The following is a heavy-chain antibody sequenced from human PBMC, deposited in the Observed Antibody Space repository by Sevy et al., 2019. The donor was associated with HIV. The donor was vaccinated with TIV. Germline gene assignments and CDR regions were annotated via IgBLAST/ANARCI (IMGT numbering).Heavy chain of an antibody. Sequence: GGSLRLSCAASGFTFSSYAMSWVRQAPGKGLEWVSAISGSGGSTYYADSVKGRFTISRDNSKNTLYLQMNSLRAKDTAVYYCAKDLPSVDYDSSGYYYAGSPDYWGQGTLVTVSS. V-gene: IGHV3-23*01. J-gene: IGHJ4*02. CDR3: AKDLPSVDYDSSGYYYAGSPDY. D-gene: IGHD3-22*01. CDR2: ISGSGGST. CDR1: GFTFSSYA.